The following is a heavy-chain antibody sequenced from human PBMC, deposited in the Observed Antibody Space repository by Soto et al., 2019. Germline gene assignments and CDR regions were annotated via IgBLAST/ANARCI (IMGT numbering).Heavy chain of an antibody. Sequence: EVQLVESGGGLVKPGGSLRLSCAASGFTFSGYSMNWVRQAPGKGLEWVSSISSVSTYIYYADSVKGRFTISRDNAKNSLYLQMNSLRAEDTAVYYCARDIVSPRNYDTDALDIWGQGTRVTVSP. CDR3: ARDIVSPRNYDTDALDI. CDR2: ISSVSTYI. CDR1: GFTFSGYS. V-gene: IGHV3-21*01. J-gene: IGHJ3*02. D-gene: IGHD1-7*01.